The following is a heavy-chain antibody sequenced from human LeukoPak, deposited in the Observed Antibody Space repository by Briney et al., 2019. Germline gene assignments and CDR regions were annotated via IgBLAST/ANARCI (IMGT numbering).Heavy chain of an antibody. J-gene: IGHJ4*02. D-gene: IGHD3-9*01. V-gene: IGHV1-2*02. Sequence: GASVKVSCKASGYTFTGDYMYWVRRAPGQGLEWMGWINPNSGGTKYAQKFQGRVTMTRDTSISTAYMELSRLRSDDTAVYYCARGSRPVYNLLTGKRYFDYWGQGTLLTVSS. CDR2: INPNSGGT. CDR3: ARGSRPVYNLLTGKRYFDY. CDR1: GYTFTGDY.